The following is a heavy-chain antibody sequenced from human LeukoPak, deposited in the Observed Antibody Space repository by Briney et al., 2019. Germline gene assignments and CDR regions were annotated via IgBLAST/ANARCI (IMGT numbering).Heavy chain of an antibody. CDR2: ISSSSSNI. J-gene: IGHJ4*02. Sequence: GGSLRLSCAASGFTFSTYTMNWVRQAPGEGLEWVSSISSSSSNIYYADSVMGRFTISRDNAMNSVYLQMNSLRVEDTAVYYCARGYQRPDYWGQGTLITVSS. CDR3: ARGYQRPDY. CDR1: GFTFSTYT. D-gene: IGHD2-2*01. V-gene: IGHV3-21*01.